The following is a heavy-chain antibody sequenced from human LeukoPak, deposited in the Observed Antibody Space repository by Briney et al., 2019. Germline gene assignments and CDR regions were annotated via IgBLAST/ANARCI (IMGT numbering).Heavy chain of an antibody. J-gene: IGHJ4*02. CDR3: ARVYSRRSSNYYYADY. V-gene: IGHV1-8*01. Sequence: GAPVKVSCKASGYTFTSYDINWVRQATGQGLEWMGWMNPNSGNTGYAQKFQGRVTMTRNTSINTVYMELSSLRSEDTAVYYCARVYSRRSSNYYYADYWGPRTLVTVSS. CDR2: MNPNSGNT. CDR1: GYTFTSYD. D-gene: IGHD3-22*01.